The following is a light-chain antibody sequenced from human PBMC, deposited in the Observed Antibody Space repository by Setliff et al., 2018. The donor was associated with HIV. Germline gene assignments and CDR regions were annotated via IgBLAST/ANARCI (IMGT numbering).Light chain of an antibody. CDR1: SSNIGRNS. CDR2: STN. CDR3: GAWDGSLDAYG. Sequence: QSALAQQPSASGTPGQRITLSCSGGSSNIGRNSVNWYQQLPGTAHKLLIYSTNQRPSGVPDRFSGSKSGTSASLAISGLQSEDEADYYCGAWDGSLDAYGFGTGTKVTVL. V-gene: IGLV1-44*01. J-gene: IGLJ1*01.